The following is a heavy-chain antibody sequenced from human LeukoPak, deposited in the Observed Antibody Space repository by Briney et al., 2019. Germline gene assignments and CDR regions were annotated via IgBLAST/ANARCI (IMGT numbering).Heavy chain of an antibody. Sequence: SETLSLTCTVSGGSIRSYYWSWIRQPAGKGLEWIGRIYNSGSTNYNPSLKSRVTMSIDTSKNQFSLKLTSVTAADTAVYYCARAPTVVVVAATEVPRRGGWFDPWGQGTLVTVSS. V-gene: IGHV4-4*07. CDR1: GGSIRSYY. CDR3: ARAPTVVVVAATEVPRRGGWFDP. J-gene: IGHJ5*02. D-gene: IGHD2-15*01. CDR2: IYNSGST.